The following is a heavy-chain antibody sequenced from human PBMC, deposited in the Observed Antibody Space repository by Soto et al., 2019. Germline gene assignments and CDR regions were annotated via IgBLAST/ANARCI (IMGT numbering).Heavy chain of an antibody. J-gene: IGHJ4*02. CDR2: IYYSGST. CDR3: ARMYDILTGYFDY. Sequence: ESLKISCAASGFTFSSYSMNWVRQAPGKGLEWIGSIYYSGSTYYNPSLKSRVTISVDTSKNQFSLKLSSVTAADTAVYYCARMYDILTGYFDYWGQGTLVTVSS. D-gene: IGHD3-9*01. CDR1: GFTFSSYS. V-gene: IGHV4-39*07.